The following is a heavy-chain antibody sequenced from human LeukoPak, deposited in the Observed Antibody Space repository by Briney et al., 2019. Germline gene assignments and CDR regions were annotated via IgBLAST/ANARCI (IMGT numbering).Heavy chain of an antibody. D-gene: IGHD3-22*01. Sequence: PSETLSLTCTVSGGSISTYYWSWIRQRPGKGLEWIAYIDYSGSTNYNPSLKSRVTISVDTSKNQFSLKLSSVTAADTAVYYCARDSYYYDSSGYAYNWFDPWGQGTLVTVSS. CDR2: IDYSGST. CDR3: ARDSYYYDSSGYAYNWFDP. V-gene: IGHV4-59*12. J-gene: IGHJ5*02. CDR1: GGSISTYY.